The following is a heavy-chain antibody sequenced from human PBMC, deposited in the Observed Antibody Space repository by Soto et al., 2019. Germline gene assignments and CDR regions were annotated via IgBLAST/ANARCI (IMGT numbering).Heavy chain of an antibody. V-gene: IGHV1-69*02. J-gene: IGHJ4*02. CDR3: ASSYGSGYRAFDY. Sequence: QVQLVQSGAEGKKPGSSVRVSCKASGDTFTFYSINWVRQAPGLGLEWMGRINPILSMSNYAQRFQGRVTMTADNSTSTAYMELSSLRSEDTAMYYCASSYGSGYRAFDYWGQGALVTVSS. CDR2: INPILSMS. D-gene: IGHD3-10*01. CDR1: GDTFTFYS.